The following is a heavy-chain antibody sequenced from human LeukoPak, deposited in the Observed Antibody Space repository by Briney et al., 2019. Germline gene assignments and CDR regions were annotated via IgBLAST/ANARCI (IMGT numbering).Heavy chain of an antibody. V-gene: IGHV3-23*01. J-gene: IGHJ6*02. CDR2: ISGGGGIT. CDR1: GFTFSSYA. D-gene: IGHD3-9*01. CDR3: AKDQNYDILTGLRWYYGMDV. Sequence: GGSLRLSCAASGFTFSSYAMSWVRQAPGKGLEWVSTISGGGGITYYADSVKGRFTISRDSPKKTLYLQMNSLRGEDTAVYYCAKDQNYDILTGLRWYYGMDVWGQGTTVTVSS.